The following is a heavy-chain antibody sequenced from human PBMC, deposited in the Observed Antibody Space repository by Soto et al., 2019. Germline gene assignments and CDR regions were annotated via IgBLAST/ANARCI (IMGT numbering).Heavy chain of an antibody. CDR2: IKQDGSEK. D-gene: IGHD1-26*01. Sequence: GGSLRLSXAASGFTFSSYWMSWVRQAPGKGLEWVANIKQDGSEKYYVDSVKGRFTISRDNAKNSLYLQMNSLRAEDTAVYYCARGSGSYWYYYYGMDVWGQGTTVTVSS. CDR1: GFTFSSYW. J-gene: IGHJ6*02. V-gene: IGHV3-7*01. CDR3: ARGSGSYWYYYYGMDV.